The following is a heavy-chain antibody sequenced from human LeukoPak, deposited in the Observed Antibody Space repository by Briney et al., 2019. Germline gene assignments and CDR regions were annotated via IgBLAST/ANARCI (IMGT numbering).Heavy chain of an antibody. V-gene: IGHV3-30-3*01. CDR3: ARGEGYYGSGEFDY. J-gene: IGHJ4*02. Sequence: GRSLRLSCAASGFTFSTFTIHWVRQAPGKGLERVAVISYDGSNKYYADSVKGRFTISRDNSKNTLYLQMNSLRAEDTAVYYCARGEGYYGSGEFDYWGQGTPVTVSS. D-gene: IGHD3-10*01. CDR2: ISYDGSNK. CDR1: GFTFSTFT.